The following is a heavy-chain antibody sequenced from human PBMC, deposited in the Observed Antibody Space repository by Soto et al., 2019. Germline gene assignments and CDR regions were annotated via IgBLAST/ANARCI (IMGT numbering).Heavy chain of an antibody. D-gene: IGHD3-16*01. Sequence: QVQLVQSGAEVKKPGASVKVSCKASGYTFTSYFMHWVRQAPGQGLEWMGIINPSGGNTNYARKFQGRVTMTGDTSTSTVYMELSSLRSEDTAVYYCARGGGSATTLYFDYWGQGALVTVSS. CDR1: GYTFTSYF. J-gene: IGHJ4*02. CDR2: INPSGGNT. CDR3: ARGGGSATTLYFDY. V-gene: IGHV1-46*01.